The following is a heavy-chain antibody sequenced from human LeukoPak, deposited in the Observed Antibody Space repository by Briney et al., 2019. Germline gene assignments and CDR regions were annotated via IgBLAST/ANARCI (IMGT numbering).Heavy chain of an antibody. J-gene: IGHJ4*02. CDR1: GFTFSSYA. V-gene: IGHV3-33*08. CDR3: ARGLGYSYGYGIDY. D-gene: IGHD5-18*01. Sequence: GGSLRLSCAASGFTFSSYAMSWVRQAPGKGPEWVAIIWFDGSNKYYAESVESRFTISRDNSKNTLYLQMNSLRAEDTAVYSCARGLGYSYGYGIDYWGQGTLVIASS. CDR2: IWFDGSNK.